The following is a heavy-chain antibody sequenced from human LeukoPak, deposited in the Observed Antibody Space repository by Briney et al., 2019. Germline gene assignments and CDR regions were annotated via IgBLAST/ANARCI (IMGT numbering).Heavy chain of an antibody. CDR3: AVAYYYGSGDAFDI. V-gene: IGHV3-74*01. D-gene: IGHD3-10*01. CDR2: INLDGSSA. Sequence: TGGSLRLSCAASGFTFSNYWMHWVRQAPGKGLVWVSRINLDGSSATYADSVKGRFTISRDNAKNSLYLQMNSLRAEDTAVYYCAVAYYYGSGDAFDIWGQGTKVTVSS. J-gene: IGHJ3*02. CDR1: GFTFSNYW.